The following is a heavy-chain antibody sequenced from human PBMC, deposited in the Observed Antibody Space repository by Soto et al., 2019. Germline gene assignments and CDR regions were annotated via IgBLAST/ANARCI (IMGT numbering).Heavy chain of an antibody. CDR2: IYYSGST. V-gene: IGHV4-59*08. CDR1: GGSISSYY. D-gene: IGHD4-17*01. CDR3: ARRYGYYFDY. J-gene: IGHJ4*02. Sequence: QVQLQESGPGLVKPSETLSLTCTVSGGSISSYYWSWIRQPPGKGLEWIGYIYYSGSTTYNPSLKTRVTISVDTPKNQLPLKLSSVTAADTAVYYCARRYGYYFDYWGQGTLVTVSS.